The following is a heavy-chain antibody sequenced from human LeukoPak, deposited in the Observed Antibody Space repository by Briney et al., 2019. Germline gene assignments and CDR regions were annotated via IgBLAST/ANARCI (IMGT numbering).Heavy chain of an antibody. Sequence: SETLSLTCTVSGGSISSYYWSWIRQPPGKGLEWIGYIYYSGSTNYNPSLKSRVTISVDTSKNQFSLKLSSVTAADTAVYYCAGRFWSAEGYFDYWGQGTLVTVSS. CDR2: IYYSGST. V-gene: IGHV4-59*01. D-gene: IGHD3-3*01. CDR1: GGSISSYY. CDR3: AGRFWSAEGYFDY. J-gene: IGHJ4*02.